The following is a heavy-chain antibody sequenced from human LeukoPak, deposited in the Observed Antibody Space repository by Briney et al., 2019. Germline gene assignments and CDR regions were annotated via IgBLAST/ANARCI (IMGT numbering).Heavy chain of an antibody. V-gene: IGHV4-61*02. CDR1: GGSISTGREY. CDR2: VYATGST. J-gene: IGHJ4*02. CDR3: ARVVVVVAAILDY. Sequence: SETLSLTCTVSGGSISTGREYWSWIRQPAGKGLEWIGRVYATGSTNYSPSLKSRVTISVDTSKDQFSLKLSSVTAADTAVYYCARVVVVVAAILDYWGQGTLVTVSS. D-gene: IGHD2-15*01.